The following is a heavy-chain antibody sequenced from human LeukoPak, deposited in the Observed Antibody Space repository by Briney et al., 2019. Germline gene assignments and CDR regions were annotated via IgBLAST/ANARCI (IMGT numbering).Heavy chain of an antibody. CDR1: GGSFSGYY. D-gene: IGHD3-22*01. CDR2: INHSGST. V-gene: IGHV4-34*01. J-gene: IGHJ4*02. CDR3: ARAWYYYDSSGYYPFDY. Sequence: PSETLSLTCAVYGGSFSGYYWSWICQPPGKGLEWIGEINHSGSTNYNPSLKSRVTISVDTSKNQFSLKLSSVTAADTAVYYCARAWYYYDSSGYYPFDYWGQGTLVTVSS.